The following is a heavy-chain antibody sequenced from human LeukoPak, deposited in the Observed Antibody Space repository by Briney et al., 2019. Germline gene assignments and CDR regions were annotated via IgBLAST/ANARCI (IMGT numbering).Heavy chain of an antibody. J-gene: IGHJ3*02. V-gene: IGHV3-33*01. CDR2: IWYDGSNK. CDR1: GFTFSSYG. CDR3: TRGAPQADVFDI. Sequence: GRSLRLSCAASGFTFSSYGMHWVRQAPGKGLEWVAVIWYDGSNKYYADSVKGRFTISRDNSKNTLYLQMNSLRAEDTAVYYCTRGAPQADVFDIWGQGTMVTVSS. D-gene: IGHD1-26*01.